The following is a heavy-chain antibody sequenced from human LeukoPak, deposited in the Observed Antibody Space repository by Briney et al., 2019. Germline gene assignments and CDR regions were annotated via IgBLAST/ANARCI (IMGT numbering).Heavy chain of an antibody. Sequence: PGGSLRLSCAASGFTFSSYDMHWVRQATGKGLEWVSAIGTAGDTYYPGSVKGRFTISRENAKNSLYLQMNSLRAGDTAAYYCARAEPYYYYMDVWGKGTTVTVSS. CDR1: GFTFSSYD. CDR3: ARAEPYYYYMDV. V-gene: IGHV3-13*01. CDR2: IGTAGDT. J-gene: IGHJ6*03.